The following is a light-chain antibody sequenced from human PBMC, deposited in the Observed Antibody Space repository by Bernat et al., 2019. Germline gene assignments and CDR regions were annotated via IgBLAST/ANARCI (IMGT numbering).Light chain of an antibody. J-gene: IGLJ3*02. CDR1: NIGSKS. Sequence: SYVLTQPPSVSVAPGKTAAITCGGNNIGSKSVHWYQQKPGQAPVVVVYDDNDRPSGIPERFSGSNSGNTATLTISRVKAGDEADYYCQVWDSSSDQQMFGGGTKLTVL. V-gene: IGLV3-21*03. CDR2: DDN. CDR3: QVWDSSSDQQM.